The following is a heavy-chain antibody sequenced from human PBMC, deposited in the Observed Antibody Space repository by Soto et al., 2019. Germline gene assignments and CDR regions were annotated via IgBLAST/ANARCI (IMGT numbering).Heavy chain of an antibody. D-gene: IGHD1-1*01. J-gene: IGHJ4*02. CDR2: ITTTGSNT. V-gene: IGHV3-21*01. Sequence: PGGSLRLSCAASGFPFSVYSMNWVRQAPGKGLEWVSSITTTGSNTYYKDSVQGRFTISRDNAKNSLFLHMDSLRAEDTAMYYCARDKNWSVDYWGQGTLVTVSS. CDR3: ARDKNWSVDY. CDR1: GFPFSVYS.